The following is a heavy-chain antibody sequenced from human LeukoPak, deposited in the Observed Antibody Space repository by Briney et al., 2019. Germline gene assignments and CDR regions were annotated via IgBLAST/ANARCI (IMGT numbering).Heavy chain of an antibody. J-gene: IGHJ6*02. CDR1: GGSISSDGYS. CDR2: IYHSGST. CDR3: ASSLYYYYYGMDV. V-gene: IGHV4-30-2*01. Sequence: SQTLSLTCAVSGGSISSDGYSWSWIRQPPGKGLEWIGYIYHSGSTYYNPSLKSRVTISVDRSKNQFSLKLSSVTAADTAVYYCASSLYYYYYGMDVWGQGTTVTVSS.